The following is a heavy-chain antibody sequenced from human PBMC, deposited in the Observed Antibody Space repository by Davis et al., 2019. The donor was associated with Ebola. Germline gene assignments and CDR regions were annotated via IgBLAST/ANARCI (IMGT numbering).Heavy chain of an antibody. CDR2: INPNSGGT. Sequence: ASVKVSCKASGYTFTGYYMHWVRQAPGQGLEWMGWINPNSGGTNYAQKFQGWVTSTAYMELSRLRSDDTAVYYCARGALLWFGEPPYYYMDVWGKGTTVTVSS. CDR3: ARGALLWFGEPPYYYMDV. CDR1: GYTFTGYY. J-gene: IGHJ6*03. V-gene: IGHV1-2*04. D-gene: IGHD3-10*01.